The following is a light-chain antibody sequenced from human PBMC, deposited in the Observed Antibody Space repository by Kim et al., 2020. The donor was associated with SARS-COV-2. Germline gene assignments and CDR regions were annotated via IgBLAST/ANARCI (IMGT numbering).Light chain of an antibody. CDR3: QQRYSTPLT. CDR2: AAS. Sequence: DIQMTQSPSSLSASVGDRVTITCRASQSISSYLNWYQQKPGKAPKLLIYAASSLQSGVPSRFSGSGSGTDFTLTISSLQPEYFATYFCQQRYSTPLTFGGGTKVDIK. J-gene: IGKJ4*01. V-gene: IGKV1-39*01. CDR1: QSISSY.